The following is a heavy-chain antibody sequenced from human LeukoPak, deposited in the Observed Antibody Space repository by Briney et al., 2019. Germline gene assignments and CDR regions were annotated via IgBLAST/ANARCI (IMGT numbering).Heavy chain of an antibody. CDR3: ASGRDSRKVFDY. CDR1: GGTFSSYA. Sequence: SVKVSCKASGGTFSSYAISWVRQAPGQGLEWMGGIIPIFGTANYAQKFQGRVTITTDESTSTAYMELSSLRSEDTAVYYCASGRDSRKVFDYWGQGTLVTVSS. D-gene: IGHD3-22*01. CDR2: IIPIFGTA. V-gene: IGHV1-69*05. J-gene: IGHJ4*02.